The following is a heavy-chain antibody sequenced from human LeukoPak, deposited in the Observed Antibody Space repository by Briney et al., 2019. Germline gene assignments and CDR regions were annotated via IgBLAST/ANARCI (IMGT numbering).Heavy chain of an antibody. CDR1: GDSVSSNSAA. Sequence: SQTLSLTCAISGDSVSSNSAAWNWIRQSSSRGLEWLGRTYYRSKWYNDYAVFVKGRIIINPDTSKNQFSLQLNSVTPEDTAVYYCAKDRGIAARGAFDIWGQGTMVTVSS. CDR3: AKDRGIAARGAFDI. CDR2: TYYRSKWYN. J-gene: IGHJ3*02. V-gene: IGHV6-1*01. D-gene: IGHD6-6*01.